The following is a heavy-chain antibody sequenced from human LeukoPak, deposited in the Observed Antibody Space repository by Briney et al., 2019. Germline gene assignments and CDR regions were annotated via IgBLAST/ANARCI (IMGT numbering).Heavy chain of an antibody. CDR1: GGSISSSSYY. V-gene: IGHV4-39*01. J-gene: IGHJ5*02. D-gene: IGHD5-24*01. Sequence: PSETLSLTCTVSGGSISSSSYYWGWIRQSPGKGLEWIGSVYYTGSTQDNPSLKGRVTTSEDTSKNQFSLKLTSVTAEDTAVHYCARQLGDGYNLVYWFDPWGQGTLVTVSS. CDR2: VYYTGST. CDR3: ARQLGDGYNLVYWFDP.